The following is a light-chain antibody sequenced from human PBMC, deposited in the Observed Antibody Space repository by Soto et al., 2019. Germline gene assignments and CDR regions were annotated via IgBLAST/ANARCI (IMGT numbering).Light chain of an antibody. CDR1: QGISGY. Sequence: DIQMTQSPSSVSASVGYRVTITCRASQGISGYLAWYQQKPGKVPKLLIYSTSTLQSGVPSRFSGSASGTEFTLTISSLQPEDFATYYCQQYNSYSGTFGQGTKVDIK. J-gene: IGKJ1*01. CDR2: STS. CDR3: QQYNSYSGT. V-gene: IGKV1-17*03.